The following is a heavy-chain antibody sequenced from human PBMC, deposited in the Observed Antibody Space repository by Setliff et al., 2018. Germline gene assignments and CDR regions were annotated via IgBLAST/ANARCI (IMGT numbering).Heavy chain of an antibody. J-gene: IGHJ4*02. CDR3: ASQYSVGWPPVDN. CDR1: GFTVSSNY. D-gene: IGHD1-26*01. V-gene: IGHV3-66*04. Sequence: GGSLRLSCAVSGFTVSSNYMSWVRQAPGKGLEWVSVIYSGGSTYYTDSVKGRFTISRDNAENTLYLQMNNLRAEDTAVYYCASQYSVGWPPVDNWGQGTLVTVSS. CDR2: IYSGGST.